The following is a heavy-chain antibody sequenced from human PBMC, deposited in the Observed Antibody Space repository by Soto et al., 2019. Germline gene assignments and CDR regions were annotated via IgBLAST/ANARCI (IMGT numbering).Heavy chain of an antibody. J-gene: IGHJ2*01. CDR2: ITPMFGTA. CDR3: AQTLGLAVAGPGRFDL. Sequence: QVQLVQSGAEVKKYGSSVKVSCKASGGTLSRYAISWVRQAPGQGLEWMGGITPMFGTANYAQRFQGRVTITADESTSTAYMQLSSLRSDDTAVYYCAQTLGLAVAGPGRFDLWGRGTLVTVSS. V-gene: IGHV1-69*12. CDR1: GGTLSRYA. D-gene: IGHD6-19*01.